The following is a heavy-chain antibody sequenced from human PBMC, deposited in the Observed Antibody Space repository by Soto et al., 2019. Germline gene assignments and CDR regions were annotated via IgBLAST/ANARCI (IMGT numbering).Heavy chain of an antibody. D-gene: IGHD4-17*01. CDR2: INPNSGGT. J-gene: IGHJ3*02. CDR3: ARVSYGGNFVALSAFGS. V-gene: IGHV1-2*02. CDR1: GYTFTGYY. Sequence: APVKVSCKASGYTFTGYYMHWGRQDPGQGLEWMGWINPNSGGTNYAQKFQGRVTMTRDTSISTAYMELSRLRSDDTAAYYCARVSYGGNFVALSAFGSWGQGTMVAVSS.